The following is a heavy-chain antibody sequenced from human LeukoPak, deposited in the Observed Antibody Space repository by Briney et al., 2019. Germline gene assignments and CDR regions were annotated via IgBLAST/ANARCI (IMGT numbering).Heavy chain of an antibody. Sequence: GGSLTLSCAASGFTIGTYAMTWVRQAPGKGLEWVSGIGSAGTYYADSVKGRFTISRDNSKNTLYLQMTSLRAEDTAVYYCAKNLDASGSYFPDEWGQGTLVTVSS. J-gene: IGHJ4*02. CDR3: AKNLDASGSYFPDE. D-gene: IGHD3-10*01. V-gene: IGHV3-23*01. CDR1: GFTIGTYA. CDR2: IGSAGT.